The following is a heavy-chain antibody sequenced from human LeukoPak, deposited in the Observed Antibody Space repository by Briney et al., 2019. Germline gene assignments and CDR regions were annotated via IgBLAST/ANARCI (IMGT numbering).Heavy chain of an antibody. V-gene: IGHV3-21*01. CDR2: ISSSSSYI. J-gene: IGHJ3*02. Sequence: GGSLRLSCAASGFTFSSYSMNWVRQAPGKGLEWVSSISSSSSYIYYADSVKGRFTISRDNAKNSLYLQMSSLRAEDTAVYYCARGGPLDASGSDAFDIWGQGTMVTVSS. CDR3: ARGGPLDASGSDAFDI. CDR1: GFTFSSYS. D-gene: IGHD6-19*01.